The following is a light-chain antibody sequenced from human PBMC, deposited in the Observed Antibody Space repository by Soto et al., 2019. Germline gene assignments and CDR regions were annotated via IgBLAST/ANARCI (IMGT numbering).Light chain of an antibody. CDR1: QSVSLS. Sequence: EIVLTQSPATLSVSLGDSATLSCRASQSVSLSLAWYQMIPGQPPRLLIYGASTRATDIPARFSGSGSGTDFTLTISSLQSEEFAVYFCQQYHIWPSWTFGQGTKVELK. V-gene: IGKV3-15*01. J-gene: IGKJ1*01. CDR2: GAS. CDR3: QQYHIWPSWT.